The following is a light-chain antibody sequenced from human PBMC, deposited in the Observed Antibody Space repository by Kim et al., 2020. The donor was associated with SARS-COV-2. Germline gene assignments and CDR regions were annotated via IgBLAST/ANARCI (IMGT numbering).Light chain of an antibody. CDR3: QSYNRSIVV. J-gene: IGLJ2*01. Sequence: NFMLTQPHSVSESPEKTVTISCTRSSGSIGDNYVQWYQQRPGGVPTTVIYEDDQRPSGVPDRFSGSIDSSSNSASLTISGLKTEDEADYYCQSYNRSIVVFGGGTQLTVL. V-gene: IGLV6-57*04. CDR2: EDD. CDR1: SGSIGDNY.